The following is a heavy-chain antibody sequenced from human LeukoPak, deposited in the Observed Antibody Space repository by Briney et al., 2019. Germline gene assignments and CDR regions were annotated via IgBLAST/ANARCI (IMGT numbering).Heavy chain of an antibody. Sequence: GGSLRPSCAASGFTFSSYWMSWVRQAPGKGLEWVAKLKQDGSEKYYVDSVKGRFTISRDNTKNSLYLQMNSLRAEDTAVYYCARGGPLPFSYYYYYGMDVWGQGTTVTVSS. J-gene: IGHJ6*02. V-gene: IGHV3-7*05. CDR3: ARGGPLPFSYYYYYGMDV. CDR2: LKQDGSEK. CDR1: GFTFSSYW.